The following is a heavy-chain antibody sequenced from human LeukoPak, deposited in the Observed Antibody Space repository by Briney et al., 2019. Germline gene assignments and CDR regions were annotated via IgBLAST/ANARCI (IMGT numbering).Heavy chain of an antibody. V-gene: IGHV1-2*02. Sequence: ASVKVSCKASGYTFTGYYIHWVRQAPGHRLEWIGGINPNSVGTIYAQNFQGKVTMTRHPSTSPASMELTRLRSDHTAVYYCMRAEGEWLRVPDFWGQGTLVTVSS. CDR1: GYTFTGYY. D-gene: IGHD5-12*01. CDR2: INPNSVGT. J-gene: IGHJ4*02. CDR3: MRAEGEWLRVPDF.